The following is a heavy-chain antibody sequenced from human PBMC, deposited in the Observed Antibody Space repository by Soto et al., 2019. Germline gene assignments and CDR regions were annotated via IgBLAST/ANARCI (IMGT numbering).Heavy chain of an antibody. Sequence: PGGSLRLSCVVSGFTFSTYSINWVRQAPGKGLEWVSSISSRSDINYADSVKGRFTISRDNAKNSVSLQMNSLRAEDTAVYYCAREYTAWPLAYGLDVWGQGTTVTVSS. CDR3: AREYTAWPLAYGLDV. V-gene: IGHV3-21*01. D-gene: IGHD2-2*02. CDR2: ISSRSDI. J-gene: IGHJ6*02. CDR1: GFTFSTYS.